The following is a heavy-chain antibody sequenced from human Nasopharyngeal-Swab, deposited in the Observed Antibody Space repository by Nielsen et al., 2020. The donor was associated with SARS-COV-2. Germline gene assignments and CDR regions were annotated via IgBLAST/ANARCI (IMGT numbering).Heavy chain of an antibody. J-gene: IGHJ3*02. V-gene: IGHV3-23*01. CDR3: AKELSATVTTVGAFDI. CDR1: GSTFSSYA. D-gene: IGHD4-17*01. Sequence: SLKISCAASGSTFSSYAMSWVRPPPGKGLEWVSAISGSGGSTYYADSVKGRFTISRDNSKNTLYLQMNSLRAEDTAVYYCAKELSATVTTVGAFDIWGQGTMVTVSS. CDR2: ISGSGGST.